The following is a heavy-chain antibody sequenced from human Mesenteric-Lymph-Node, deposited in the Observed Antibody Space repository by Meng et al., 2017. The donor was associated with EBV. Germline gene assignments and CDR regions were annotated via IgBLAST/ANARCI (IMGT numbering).Heavy chain of an antibody. CDR3: ATGGILGGFGT. Sequence: QVRRQWSGPGRVRPSETLSLTCTVSGGSVSGSTYWWTWIRQPPGKGLEWIGYIYYSGRTNYSPSLKSRVTISVDTSKNQFSLKLTSVTAADTALYYCATGGILGGFGTWGQGALVTVSS. D-gene: IGHD3-16*01. J-gene: IGHJ5*02. CDR2: IYYSGRT. V-gene: IGHV4-61*01. CDR1: GGSVSGSTYW.